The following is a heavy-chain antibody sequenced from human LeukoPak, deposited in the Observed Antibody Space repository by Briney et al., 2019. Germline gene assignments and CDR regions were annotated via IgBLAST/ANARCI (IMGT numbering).Heavy chain of an antibody. CDR3: ARSAVGATLH. Sequence: GGSLRLSCAASGFTFSDYYMSWIRQAPGKGLEWVSHISSSGNTRYYADSVKGRFTISRDNAKNSLYLQMNSLRAEDAAVYYCARSAVGATLHWGQGTLVTVSS. V-gene: IGHV3-11*01. CDR1: GFTFSDYY. J-gene: IGHJ4*02. D-gene: IGHD1-26*01. CDR2: ISSSGNTR.